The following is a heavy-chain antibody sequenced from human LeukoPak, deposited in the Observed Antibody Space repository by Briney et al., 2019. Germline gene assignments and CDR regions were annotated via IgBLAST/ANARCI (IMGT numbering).Heavy chain of an antibody. Sequence: GGSLRLSCAASGFTLSNYWMHWVRQAPGKGLEWVSAISGSGGSTYYADSVKGRFTISRDKSKNTLYLQMNSLRAEDTAVYYCARAGAPYSGSYYYYGMDVWGQGTTVTVSS. V-gene: IGHV3-23*01. CDR1: GFTLSNYW. CDR3: ARAGAPYSGSYYYYGMDV. D-gene: IGHD1-26*01. J-gene: IGHJ6*02. CDR2: ISGSGGST.